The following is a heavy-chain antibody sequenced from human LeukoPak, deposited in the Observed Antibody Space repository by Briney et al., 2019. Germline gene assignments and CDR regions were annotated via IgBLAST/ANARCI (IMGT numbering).Heavy chain of an antibody. CDR3: ARGPHKYEY. CDR1: GGSISTSNYY. CDR2: VHHSGST. J-gene: IGHJ4*02. V-gene: IGHV4-39*07. Sequence: SETLSLTCTVSGGSISTSNYYWGWMRQPPGKGLEWIGSVHHSGSTYYGPSLKSRVTISLDTSKSQFSLKLTSVTAADTAVYYCARGPHKYEYWGQGLLVTVSS.